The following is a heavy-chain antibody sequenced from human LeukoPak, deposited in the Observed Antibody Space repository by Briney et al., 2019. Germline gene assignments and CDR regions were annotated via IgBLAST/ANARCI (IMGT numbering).Heavy chain of an antibody. Sequence: SETLSLTCTVSGGSISSGDYYWSWIRHPPGKGLEWIAYMYYSGSTYYNPSLKSRVTMSADTSKNQLSLKLSSVTAADTAVYHCARPYYYDSRIDPWGQGILVTVSS. CDR3: ARPYYYDSRIDP. CDR1: GGSISSGDYY. V-gene: IGHV4-30-4*01. J-gene: IGHJ5*02. CDR2: MYYSGST. D-gene: IGHD3-22*01.